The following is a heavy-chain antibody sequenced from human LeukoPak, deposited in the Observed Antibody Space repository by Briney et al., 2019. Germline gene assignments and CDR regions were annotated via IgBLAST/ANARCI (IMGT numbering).Heavy chain of an antibody. J-gene: IGHJ4*02. CDR3: ARDHGGYFDY. CDR2: IFYSGST. Sequence: SETLSLTCTVSGGSISTSNYYWGWIRQPPGKGLEWIGNIFYSGSTYYSPSVKSRVTMSVDTSKNQFSLKLSSVTAADTAVYYCARDHGGYFDYWGQGTLVTVSS. V-gene: IGHV4-39*07. D-gene: IGHD3-10*01. CDR1: GGSISTSNYY.